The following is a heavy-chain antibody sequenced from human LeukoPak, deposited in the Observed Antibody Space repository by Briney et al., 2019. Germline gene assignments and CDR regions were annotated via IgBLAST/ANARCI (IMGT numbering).Heavy chain of an antibody. Sequence: PGRSLRLSCTASGFTFSTYAMHWVRQAPGKGLEWVAVISYDGSNKYYADSVKGRFTISRDNSKNTLYLQMNSLRAEDTADCARALDEGARFDYWGQGTLVTVSS. V-gene: IGHV3-30-3*01. J-gene: IGHJ4*02. CDR3: ARALDEGARFDY. CDR2: ISYDGSNK. CDR1: GFTFSTYA. D-gene: IGHD3-16*01.